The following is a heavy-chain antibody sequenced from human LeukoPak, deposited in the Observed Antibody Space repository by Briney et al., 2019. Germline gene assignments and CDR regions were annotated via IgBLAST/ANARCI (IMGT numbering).Heavy chain of an antibody. J-gene: IGHJ4*02. V-gene: IGHV3-74*01. CDR3: APEGSSGSYYEVSFDY. Sequence: PGGSLRLSCAASGLTFSSYWMHWVRQAPGKGLVWVSRINSDGSSTSYADSVKGRFTISRDNAKNTLYLQMNSLRAEDTAVYYCAPEGSSGSYYEVSFDYWGQGTLVTVSS. CDR1: GLTFSSYW. D-gene: IGHD1-26*01. CDR2: INSDGSST.